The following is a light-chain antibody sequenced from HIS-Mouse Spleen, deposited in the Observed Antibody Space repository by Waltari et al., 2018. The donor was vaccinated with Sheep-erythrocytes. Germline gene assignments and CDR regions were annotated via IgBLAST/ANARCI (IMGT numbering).Light chain of an antibody. CDR3: CSYAGSYNHV. CDR1: SSDVGGSNY. CDR2: DVS. Sequence: QSALTQPRSVSGSPGQSVTISCTGTSSDVGGSNYVSWYQQHPGKAPKLMIYDVSKRPSGVPDRFSGSKSDNTASLTISGLQAEDEADYYCCSYAGSYNHVFATGTKVTVL. J-gene: IGLJ1*01. V-gene: IGLV2-11*01.